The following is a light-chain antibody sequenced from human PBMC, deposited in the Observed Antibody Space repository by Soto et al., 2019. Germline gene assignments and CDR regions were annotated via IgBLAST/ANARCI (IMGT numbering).Light chain of an antibody. V-gene: IGLV2-23*01. CDR1: SSDFGSYNL. J-gene: IGLJ1*01. Sequence: QSALTQPASVSGSPGQSITISCTGTSSDFGSYNLVSWYQQHSGKAPKLMIYEDSKRPSGVSNRFSGSKSGNTASLTISGLQAEDDADYYCCSYAGSSTYVFGTGTKVNVL. CDR2: EDS. CDR3: CSYAGSSTYV.